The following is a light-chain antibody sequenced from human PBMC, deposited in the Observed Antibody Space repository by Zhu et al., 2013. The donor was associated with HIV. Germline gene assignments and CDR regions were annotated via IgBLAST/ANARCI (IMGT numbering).Light chain of an antibody. CDR2: EVT. CDR3: SSYTRSNVVERL. J-gene: IGLJ3*02. V-gene: IGLV2-14*02. Sequence: QSALTQPASVSGSPGQSITISCTGTSSDVGNYNLVSWFQQHPGKAPKLIISEVTKRPSGISNRFSGSKSGNTASLIISGIQAEDEADYYCSSYTRSNVVERLFGGGPKLNVL. CDR1: SSDVGNYNL.